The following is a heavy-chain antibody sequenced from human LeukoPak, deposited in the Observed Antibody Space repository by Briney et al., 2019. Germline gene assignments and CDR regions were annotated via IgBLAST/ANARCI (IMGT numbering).Heavy chain of an antibody. D-gene: IGHD5-12*01. CDR3: ARGYSGRATD. CDR2: IYYSGST. J-gene: IGHJ4*02. Sequence: SETLSLTCSVSGGSISGSSSYWGWIRQPPGKGLEWIGSIYYSGSTYDNPALKSRVTISVDTSKNQFSLKLSSVTAADTAVYYCARGYSGRATDWGQGTLVTVSS. V-gene: IGHV4-39*07. CDR1: GGSISGSSSY.